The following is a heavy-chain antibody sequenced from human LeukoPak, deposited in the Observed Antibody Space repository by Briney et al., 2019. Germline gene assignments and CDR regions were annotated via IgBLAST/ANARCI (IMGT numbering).Heavy chain of an antibody. CDR1: GFTFSTFW. D-gene: IGHD1-14*01. J-gene: IGHJ4*02. Sequence: GGSLRLSCVGSGFTFSTFWMAGVRQAPGKGLEWVANMKHDGSAKHYVDSVKGRFTISRDNAKNSLYLQMNSLRAEDTAVYYCARDVDGNLDYWGQGTLVTVSS. V-gene: IGHV3-7*01. CDR3: ARDVDGNLDY. CDR2: MKHDGSAK.